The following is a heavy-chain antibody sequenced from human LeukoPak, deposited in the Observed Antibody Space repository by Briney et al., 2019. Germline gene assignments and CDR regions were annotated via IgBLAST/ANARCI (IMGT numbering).Heavy chain of an antibody. CDR3: ARGYDSGSYYQF. CDR1: GGSFSGHY. Sequence: SETLSLTCTGYGGSFSGHYWTWIRQPPGKGLEWIGEINRGGSTSYNPSLKSRVTISIDTSKKQFSLKLNSVTAADTGVYYCARGYDSGSYYQFWGQGTLVTVSS. J-gene: IGHJ1*01. V-gene: IGHV4-34*01. D-gene: IGHD3-10*01. CDR2: INRGGST.